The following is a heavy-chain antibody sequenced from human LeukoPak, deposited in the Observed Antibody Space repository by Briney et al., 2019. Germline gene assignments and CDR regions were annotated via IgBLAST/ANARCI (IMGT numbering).Heavy chain of an antibody. J-gene: IGHJ4*02. D-gene: IGHD3-22*01. CDR3: TTGGLDYYDRRVFDY. CDR2: IKSKTDGGTA. Sequence: PGGSLRPSCAASGFTFSNAWMSWVRQAPGKGLEWVGRIKSKTDGGTADYAAPVKGRFTISRDDSKNTLYLQMNSLKTEDTAVYYCTTGGLDYYDRRVFDYWGQGTLVTVSS. V-gene: IGHV3-15*01. CDR1: GFTFSNAW.